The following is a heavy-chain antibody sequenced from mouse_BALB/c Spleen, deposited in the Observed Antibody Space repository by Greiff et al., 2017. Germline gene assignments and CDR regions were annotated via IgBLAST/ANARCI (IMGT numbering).Heavy chain of an antibody. CDR1: GFTFSSFG. CDR2: ISSGSSTI. CDR3: ARLGGTDYFDY. V-gene: IGHV5-17*02. J-gene: IGHJ2*01. D-gene: IGHD4-1*01. Sequence: EVMLVESGGGLVQPGGSRKLSCAASGFTFSSFGMHWVRQAPEKGLEWVAYISSGSSTIYYADTVKGRFTISRDNPKNTLFLQMTSLRSEDTAMYYCARLGGTDYFDYWGQGTTLTVSS.